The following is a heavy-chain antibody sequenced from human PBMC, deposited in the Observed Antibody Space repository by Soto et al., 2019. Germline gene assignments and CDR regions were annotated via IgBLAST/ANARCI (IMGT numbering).Heavy chain of an antibody. D-gene: IGHD6-13*01. CDR3: AKDPPSERMQPDYGMDV. Sequence: EVQVLESGGGSVQPGGSLRLSCAASGFTFRTYAMSWVRQAPGKGLEWVSSISGSGENSYYADSVKGRFTISRDNSKNTLYLQMDSLRVDDTAVYYCAKDPPSERMQPDYGMDVWGQGTTVTVSS. CDR2: ISGSGENS. J-gene: IGHJ6*02. CDR1: GFTFRTYA. V-gene: IGHV3-23*01.